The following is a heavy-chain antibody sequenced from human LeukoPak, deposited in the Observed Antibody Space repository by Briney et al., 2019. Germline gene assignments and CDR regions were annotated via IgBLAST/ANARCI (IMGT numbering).Heavy chain of an antibody. D-gene: IGHD3-10*01. Sequence: SETLSLTCAVSGYSISTDYHWGWIRQPPGKGLEWIGAMHHSGSTYYNPSLKSRVTISVDTSKNQVSLKLNSVTAADTAVYYCARDRSYYTFHYWGQGTLVVVSA. V-gene: IGHV4-38-2*02. CDR3: ARDRSYYTFHY. CDR1: GYSISTDYH. J-gene: IGHJ4*02. CDR2: MHHSGST.